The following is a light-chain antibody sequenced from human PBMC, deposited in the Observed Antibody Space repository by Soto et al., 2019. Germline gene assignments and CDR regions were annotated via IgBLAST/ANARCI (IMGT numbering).Light chain of an antibody. CDR3: QQYNSYSWT. CDR1: QCISSW. Sequence: DIQMTQSPSTLSASVGDRVTITCRASQCISSWLAWYQQKPGKAPKLLIYETSSLESGVPSRFGGSGSGTEFTLTISSLQPDDFAIYYCQQYNSYSWTFGQGTKVDIK. V-gene: IGKV1-5*03. J-gene: IGKJ1*01. CDR2: ETS.